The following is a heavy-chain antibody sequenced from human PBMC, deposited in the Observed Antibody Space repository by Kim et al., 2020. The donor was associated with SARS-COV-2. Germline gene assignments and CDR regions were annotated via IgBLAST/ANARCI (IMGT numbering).Heavy chain of an antibody. CDR1: GFTFSGYW. CDR3: TRGGADCGYSTWGC. Sequence: GGSLRLSCAASGFTFSGYWMHWVRQVPGKGLEWVSRINPDGTATTYADSVQGRFTISRDNAKNTLYLYMNSLTGDDMAVYYCTRGGADCGYSTWGCWGQGTLVTVSS. V-gene: IGHV3-74*01. J-gene: IGHJ4*02. D-gene: IGHD3-22*01. CDR2: INPDGTAT.